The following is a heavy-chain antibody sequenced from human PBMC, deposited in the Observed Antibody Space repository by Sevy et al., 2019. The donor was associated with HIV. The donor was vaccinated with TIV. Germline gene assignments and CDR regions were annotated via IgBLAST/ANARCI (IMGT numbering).Heavy chain of an antibody. Sequence: GGSLRLSCVASGFTFSSYSMNWVRQAPGKGLEWVCYISSSSDSSRTLYYADSWKGRFSISRDNAKNSVHLQMTSLRVEDTVVYYCARPDLSGWYFDFWGHGTLVTVSS. CDR3: ARPDLSGWYFDF. CDR2: ISSSSDSSRTL. D-gene: IGHD6-19*01. V-gene: IGHV3-48*01. CDR1: GFTFSSYS. J-gene: IGHJ4*01.